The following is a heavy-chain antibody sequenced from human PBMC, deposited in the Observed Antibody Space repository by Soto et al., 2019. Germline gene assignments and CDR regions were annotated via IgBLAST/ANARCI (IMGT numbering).Heavy chain of an antibody. J-gene: IGHJ4*02. CDR3: ARSKRGPSLDY. V-gene: IGHV4-34*01. CDR1: GGSFSGYY. D-gene: IGHD5-12*01. CDR2: INHSGST. Sequence: QVQLQQWGAGLLKLSETLSLTCAVYGGSFSGYYWSWIRQPPGKGLEWIGEINHSGSTNYNPSLKSRVTISVDTSKNQFSLKLSSVTAADTAVYYCARSKRGPSLDYWGQGTLVTVSS.